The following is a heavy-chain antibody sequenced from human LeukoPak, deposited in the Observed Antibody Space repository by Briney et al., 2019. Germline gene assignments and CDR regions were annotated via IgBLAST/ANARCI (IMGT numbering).Heavy chain of an antibody. CDR3: ARRGTYYYDSFDY. J-gene: IGHJ4*02. Sequence: PSETLSLTCSVSGYSITSGFYWGWIRQPPGKGLDWIGSIYYSGSTYYNPSLKSRVTISVDTSKNQFSLKLSSVTAADTAVYYCARRGTYYYDSFDYWGQGTLVTVSS. D-gene: IGHD3-22*01. V-gene: IGHV4-38-2*02. CDR1: GYSITSGFY. CDR2: IYYSGST.